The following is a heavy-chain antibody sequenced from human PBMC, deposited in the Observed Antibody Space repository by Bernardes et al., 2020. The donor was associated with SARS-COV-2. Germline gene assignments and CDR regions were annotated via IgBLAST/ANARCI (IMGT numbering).Heavy chain of an antibody. Sequence: SLRLSCSTSGFTFSSYAMHWVRQAPGKGLEYVSAITSNGGTAYYTDSVKGRFTISRDNSKSTLYLQMSSLRAEDTAVYFCVKGGPTLFVVVPASTDYWGQGTLVTVSS. V-gene: IGHV3-64D*06. D-gene: IGHD2-21*01. J-gene: IGHJ4*02. CDR1: GFTFSSYA. CDR3: VKGGPTLFVVVPASTDY. CDR2: ITSNGGTA.